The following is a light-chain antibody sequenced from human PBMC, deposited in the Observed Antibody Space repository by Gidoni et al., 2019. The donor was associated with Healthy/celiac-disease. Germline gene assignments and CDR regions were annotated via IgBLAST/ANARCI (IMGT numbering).Light chain of an antibody. V-gene: IGKV1-39*01. Sequence: DIQMTPSPSSLSASVGDRVTIPCRASQSISSYLNWYQQKPGKAPKLLIYAASSFQSGVPSRFSGSGSWTDFTLTISSLLPEDFSTYYCQQSYSTPLTFGGGTKVEIK. J-gene: IGKJ4*01. CDR2: AAS. CDR1: QSISSY. CDR3: QQSYSTPLT.